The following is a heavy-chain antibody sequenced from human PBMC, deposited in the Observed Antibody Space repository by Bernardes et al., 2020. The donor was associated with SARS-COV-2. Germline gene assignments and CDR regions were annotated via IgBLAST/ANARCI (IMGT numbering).Heavy chain of an antibody. CDR1: GGSISSGGYY. D-gene: IGHD3-22*01. CDR2: IYYSGST. V-gene: IGHV4-31*03. Sequence: SETLSLTCTVSGGSISSGGYYWSWIRQHPGKGLEWIGYIYYSGSTYYNPSLKSRVTISVDTSKNQFSLKLSSVTAADTAVYYCATEALYYYDSSGYPSRGYYYYTMDVWGQGTTVTVSS. J-gene: IGHJ6*02. CDR3: ATEALYYYDSSGYPSRGYYYYTMDV.